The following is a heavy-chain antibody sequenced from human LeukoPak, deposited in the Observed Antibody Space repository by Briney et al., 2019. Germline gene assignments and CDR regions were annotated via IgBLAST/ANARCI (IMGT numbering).Heavy chain of an antibody. CDR1: GFTFSSYS. Sequence: GGSLRLSCAASGFTFSSYSMNWVRQAPGKGLEWVSSISSSSSYIYYADSVKGRFTISRDNAKNSLYLQMNSLRAEDTAVYYCARDSVTVMGMGLFDYWGQGTLVTVSS. CDR3: ARDSVTVMGMGLFDY. V-gene: IGHV3-21*01. J-gene: IGHJ4*02. D-gene: IGHD5-18*01. CDR2: ISSSSSYI.